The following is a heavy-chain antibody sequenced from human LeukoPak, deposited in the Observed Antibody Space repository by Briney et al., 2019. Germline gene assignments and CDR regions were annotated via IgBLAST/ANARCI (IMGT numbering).Heavy chain of an antibody. CDR2: TYHRSKWYN. CDR3: ARDSVQLDHAIVY. D-gene: IGHD1-1*01. J-gene: IGHJ4*02. CDR1: GDSVSSSSAA. V-gene: IGHV6-1*01. Sequence: SQTLSLTCAISGDSVSSSSAAWNWIRPSPSRGLEWLGRTYHRSKWYNDFAVSVKSRITINPDTSKNQFTLQLSSVTPEDTALYYCARDSVQLDHAIVYWGQGTLVTVSS.